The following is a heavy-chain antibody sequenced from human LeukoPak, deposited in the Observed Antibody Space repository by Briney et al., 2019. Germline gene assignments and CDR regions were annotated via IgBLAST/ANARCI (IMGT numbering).Heavy chain of an antibody. J-gene: IGHJ4*02. CDR3: AKDRRDGYSYLFDY. V-gene: IGHV3-30*18. CDR1: GFTFSIYG. CDR2: ISNDGSNK. D-gene: IGHD5-24*01. Sequence: GGSLRLSCAASGFTFSIYGMHWVRQAPGKGLEWVAVISNDGSNKYYADSVKGRFTISRDNSKNTLYLQMNSLSTEDTAVYYCAKDRRDGYSYLFDYWGQGTLVTVSS.